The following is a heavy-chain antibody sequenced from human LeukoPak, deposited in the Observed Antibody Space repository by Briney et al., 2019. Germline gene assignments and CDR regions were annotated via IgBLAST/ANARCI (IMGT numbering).Heavy chain of an antibody. CDR2: ISYDGNNE. V-gene: IGHV3-30*19. J-gene: IGHJ4*02. CDR3: AMSWTINWAVY. D-gene: IGHD1-1*01. CDR1: GFTFSSYG. Sequence: GGSLRLSCAASGFTFSSYGMHWVRQAPGKGLEWVAIISYDGNNEYYADSVKGRFSISRDNSKNTLYLQMNSLRPEDTAVYYCAMSWTINWAVYWGQGTLVIVSS.